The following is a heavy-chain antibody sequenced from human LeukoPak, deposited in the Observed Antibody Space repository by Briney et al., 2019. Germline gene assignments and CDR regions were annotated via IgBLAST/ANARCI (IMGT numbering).Heavy chain of an antibody. CDR1: GFSFGDYS. Sequence: GGSLRLSCTASGFSFGDYSMNWVRQAPGKGLEWVANIREDGTEKKYVDSVKGRFTISRDNAKNSLYLQMNSLRAEDTAVYYCARSTIFGVVIIGTFDYWGQGTLVTVSS. V-gene: IGHV3-7*01. CDR3: ARSTIFGVVIIGTFDY. CDR2: IREDGTEK. D-gene: IGHD3-3*01. J-gene: IGHJ4*02.